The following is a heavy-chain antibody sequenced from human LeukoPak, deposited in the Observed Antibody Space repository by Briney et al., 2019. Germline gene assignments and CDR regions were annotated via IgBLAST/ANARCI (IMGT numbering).Heavy chain of an antibody. Sequence: GGSLRLSCAASGFTVSGNYMSWVRQAPGKGLEWVANINQGGSEKYYVDSVKGRFIISRDNAKNSLYLQMNSLRAEDTAVYYCARVGIAAAIPDYWGQGTLVTVSS. CDR1: GFTVSGNY. CDR3: ARVGIAAAIPDY. D-gene: IGHD6-13*01. J-gene: IGHJ4*02. CDR2: INQGGSEK. V-gene: IGHV3-7*01.